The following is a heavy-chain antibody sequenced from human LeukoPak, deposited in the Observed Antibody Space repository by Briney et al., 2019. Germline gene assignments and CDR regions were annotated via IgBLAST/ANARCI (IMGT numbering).Heavy chain of an antibody. CDR2: INEDGSAK. J-gene: IGHJ4*02. V-gene: IGHV3-7*01. D-gene: IGHD5-24*01. CDR3: TRSRRDGNDY. Sequence: GGSLRHSCAASGFTFSSSWMSWVRQAPGKGLEWVANINEDGSAKYYVDSVKGRFTISRDNAKRSLDLQVNSLRAEDTAVYYCTRSRRDGNDYWGQGTLVTVSS. CDR1: GFTFSSSW.